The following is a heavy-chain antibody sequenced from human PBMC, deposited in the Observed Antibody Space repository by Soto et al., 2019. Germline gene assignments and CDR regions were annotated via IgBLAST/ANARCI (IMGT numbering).Heavy chain of an antibody. CDR1: GFTFSSYW. V-gene: IGHV3-7*02. CDR3: ARHDSGWSGMGV. D-gene: IGHD6-13*01. CDR2: IKQDGSEK. Sequence: GSLRLSCAASGFTFSSYWMTWVRQAPGKGLEWVANIKQDGSEKYADSVKGRFTFSRDNAKNTLYLQMNSLRAEDTAVYYCARHDSGWSGMGVWGQGTTVTVSS. J-gene: IGHJ6*02.